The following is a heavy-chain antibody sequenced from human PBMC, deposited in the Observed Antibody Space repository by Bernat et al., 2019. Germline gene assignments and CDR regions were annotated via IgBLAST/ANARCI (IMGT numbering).Heavy chain of an antibody. Sequence: EVQLVESGGGLVQPGGSLRLPCAASGFTFSSYWMHWVRQAPGKGLVWVSGINSDGSSTSFADSVKGRFPISRDNAKNTLYLQMTSLRAEDTAVYYCARDGDYLIWGQGTLVTVSS. J-gene: IGHJ4*02. CDR1: GFTFSSYW. V-gene: IGHV3-74*01. D-gene: IGHD4-17*01. CDR3: ARDGDYLI. CDR2: INSDGSST.